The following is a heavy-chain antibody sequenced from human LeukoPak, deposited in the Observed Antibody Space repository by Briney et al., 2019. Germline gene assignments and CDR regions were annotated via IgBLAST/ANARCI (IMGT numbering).Heavy chain of an antibody. CDR3: ASRLAAPGAFDI. D-gene: IGHD6-6*01. CDR1: GGSISSYY. J-gene: IGHJ3*02. CDR2: IYTSGST. Sequence: SETLSLTCTVSGGSISSYYWSWIRQPAGKGLEWIGRIYTSGSTNYNPSLKSRVTISVGTSKNQFSLKLSSVTAADTAVYYCASRLAAPGAFDIWGQGTMVTVSS. V-gene: IGHV4-4*07.